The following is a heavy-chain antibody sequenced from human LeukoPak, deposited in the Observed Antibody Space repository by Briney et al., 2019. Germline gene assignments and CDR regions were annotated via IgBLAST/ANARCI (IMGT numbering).Heavy chain of an antibody. CDR2: INHSGST. Sequence: SETLSLTCAVYGGSFSGYYWSWIRQPPGKGLEWIGEINHSGSTNYNPSLKSRVTISVDTSKNQFSLKLSSVTAADTAVYYCARHDGRGGATMGALDSWGQGSLVTVSS. CDR3: ARHDGRGGATMGALDS. CDR1: GGSFSGYY. D-gene: IGHD5-12*01. V-gene: IGHV4-34*01. J-gene: IGHJ4*02.